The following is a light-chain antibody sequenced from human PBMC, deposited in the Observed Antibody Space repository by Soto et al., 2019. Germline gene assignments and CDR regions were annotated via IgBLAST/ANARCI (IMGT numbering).Light chain of an antibody. CDR2: GNT. CDR3: QSYDSSLSAGV. J-gene: IGLJ3*02. CDR1: SSNIGAGYD. V-gene: IGLV1-40*01. Sequence: QSVLTQPPSVSGAPGQRDTISCTESSSNIGAGYDVHWYQQLPGTAPKLLIYGNTNRPSGVPDRFSGSKSGTSASLAITGLQAEDEADYYCQSYDSSLSAGVFGGGTKLTVL.